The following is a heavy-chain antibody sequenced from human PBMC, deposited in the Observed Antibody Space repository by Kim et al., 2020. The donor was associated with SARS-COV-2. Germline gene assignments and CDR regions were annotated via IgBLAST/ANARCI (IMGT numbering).Heavy chain of an antibody. J-gene: IGHJ6*02. Sequence: GGSLRLSCAASGFTFDDYAMHWVRQAPGKGLEWVSLISGDGGSTYYADSVKGRFTISRDNSKNSLYLQMNSLRTEDTALYYCAKGRRYSSGWRSLGNYYYYGMDVWGQGTTVTVSS. CDR1: GFTFDDYA. CDR2: ISGDGGST. V-gene: IGHV3-43*02. CDR3: AKGRRYSSGWRSLGNYYYYGMDV. D-gene: IGHD6-19*01.